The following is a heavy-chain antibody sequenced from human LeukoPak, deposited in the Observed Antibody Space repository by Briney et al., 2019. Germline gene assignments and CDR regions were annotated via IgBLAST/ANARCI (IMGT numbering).Heavy chain of an antibody. CDR2: IKQDGSEK. CDR3: AREAGGSSH. J-gene: IGHJ4*02. Sequence: GGSLRLSCGASGFTFSSYWMSWARQAPGKGLEWVANIKQDGSEKYYVDSVKGRFTISRDNAKNSLYLQMNSLRAKDTAVYYCAREAGGSSHWGQGTLVTVSS. CDR1: GFTFSSYW. V-gene: IGHV3-7*01. D-gene: IGHD2-2*01.